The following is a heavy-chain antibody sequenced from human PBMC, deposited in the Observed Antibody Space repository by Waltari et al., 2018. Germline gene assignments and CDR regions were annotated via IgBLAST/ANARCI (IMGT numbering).Heavy chain of an antibody. D-gene: IGHD2-15*01. CDR1: GGSISSYY. V-gene: IGHV4-59*08. Sequence: QVQLQESGPGLVKPSETLSLTCTVSGGSISSYYWSWIRQPPGKGLEWIGYMYNSGSTNYNPSLKSRVTISVDTSNNQFSLILNSVTAGDTAVYYCARQGSGGRSFDYWGQGTLVTVSS. J-gene: IGHJ4*02. CDR2: MYNSGST. CDR3: ARQGSGGRSFDY.